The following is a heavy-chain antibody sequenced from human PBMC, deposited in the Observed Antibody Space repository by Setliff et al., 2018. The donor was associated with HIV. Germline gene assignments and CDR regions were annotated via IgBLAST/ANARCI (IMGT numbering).Heavy chain of an antibody. J-gene: IGHJ6*03. CDR2: IYTSGST. CDR1: GGSISNYY. Sequence: SETLSLTCTVSGGSISNYYWSWIRQPPGKGLEWIGYIYTSGSTNYNPSLKSRVTISVDTSKNQFSLKLRSVTAADTAVYYCARVGASGVPSTMDYYYYMDVWGKGTTVTVSS. D-gene: IGHD3-10*01. CDR3: ARVGASGVPSTMDYYYYMDV. V-gene: IGHV4-4*09.